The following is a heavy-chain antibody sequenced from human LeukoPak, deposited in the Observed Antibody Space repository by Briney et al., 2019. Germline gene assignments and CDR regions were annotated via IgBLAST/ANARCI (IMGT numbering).Heavy chain of an antibody. V-gene: IGHV4-59*01. CDR2: TYYSGST. CDR3: ARVRYDILTGTDSWYFDY. D-gene: IGHD3-9*01. J-gene: IGHJ4*02. Sequence: KPSETLSLTCTVSGGSISSYYWSWIRQPPGKGLEWIGYTYYSGSTNYNPSLKSRFTISVDTSKNQFSLKLSSVTAADTAVYYCARVRYDILTGTDSWYFDYWGQGTLVTVSS. CDR1: GGSISSYY.